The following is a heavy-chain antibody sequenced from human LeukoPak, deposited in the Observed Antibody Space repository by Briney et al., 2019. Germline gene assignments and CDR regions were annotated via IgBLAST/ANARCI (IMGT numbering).Heavy chain of an antibody. CDR2: ISSSSNYL. V-gene: IGHV3-21*01. D-gene: IGHD2-2*01. CDR3: ARGGTYQPLLDY. Sequence: TGGSLRLSCAASGFTFSSYSMNWVRQAPGKGLEWVSSISSSSNYLYYADSVKGRLIITRDNAKISLYLQMNSLRAEDTAVYYCARGGTYQPLLDYWGQGTLVTVSS. J-gene: IGHJ4*02. CDR1: GFTFSSYS.